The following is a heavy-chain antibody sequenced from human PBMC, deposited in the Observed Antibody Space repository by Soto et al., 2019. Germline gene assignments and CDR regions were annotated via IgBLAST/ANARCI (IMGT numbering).Heavy chain of an antibody. CDR2: ISAYNGNT. CDR3: ARDAFDILTGYYYNWFDP. J-gene: IGHJ5*02. Sequence: ASVKVSCKASGYTFTNYGISWVRQAPGQGLEWMGWISAYNGNTNYAQKLQGRVTMTTDTSTSTAYMELRSLRSDDTAVYYCARDAFDILTGYYYNWFDPWGQGTLVTVSS. D-gene: IGHD3-9*01. V-gene: IGHV1-18*01. CDR1: GYTFTNYG.